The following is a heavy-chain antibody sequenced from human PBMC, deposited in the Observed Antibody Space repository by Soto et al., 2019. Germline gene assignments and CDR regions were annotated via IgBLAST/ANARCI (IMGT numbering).Heavy chain of an antibody. D-gene: IGHD4-17*01. CDR1: GDSMTKYY. J-gene: IGHJ4*02. Sequence: QVQLQESGPGLVKPSETLSLTCTVSGDSMTKYYWSWIRQPAGKGLGWIGRIYTSGSTNYNPSLKSRFTMSIDTSYIQFSLKLMSVTAADTAVYYCARTVGAAYYFDFWGQGALVSFSS. V-gene: IGHV4-4*07. CDR2: IYTSGST. CDR3: ARTVGAAYYFDF.